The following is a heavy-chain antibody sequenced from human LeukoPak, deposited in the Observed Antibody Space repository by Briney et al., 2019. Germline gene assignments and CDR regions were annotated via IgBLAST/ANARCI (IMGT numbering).Heavy chain of an antibody. V-gene: IGHV3-23*01. CDR3: AKGRLCSGGSCYPYYFDY. J-gene: IGHJ4*02. D-gene: IGHD2-15*01. Sequence: GGSLRLSCAASGFTFNNYAMSWVRQAPGKGLEWVSAISGSGGSTYYADSVKGRFTISRDNSKNTLYLQMNSLRAEDTAVYYCAKGRLCSGGSCYPYYFDYWGQGTLVTVSS. CDR1: GFTFNNYA. CDR2: ISGSGGST.